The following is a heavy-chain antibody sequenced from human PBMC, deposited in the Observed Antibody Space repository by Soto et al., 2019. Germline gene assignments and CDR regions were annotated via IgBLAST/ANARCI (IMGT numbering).Heavy chain of an antibody. CDR3: VRHAVHCSGFTDY. CDR1: GGSISSSSYY. CDR2: IYYSGST. V-gene: IGHV4-39*01. J-gene: IGHJ4*02. D-gene: IGHD6-19*01. Sequence: QLQLQESCPELVKPSETLSLTCTVSGGSISSSSYYWGWIHQPPAKGLEWIGSIYYSGSTYYNPSLKSRVTISVETSKNQFSLKLSSVTAADTAVYYCVRHAVHCSGFTDYWGQGTLVTVSS.